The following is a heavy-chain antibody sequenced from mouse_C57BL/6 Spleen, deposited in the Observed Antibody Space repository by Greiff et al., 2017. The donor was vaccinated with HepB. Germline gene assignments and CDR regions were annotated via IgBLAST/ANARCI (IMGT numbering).Heavy chain of an antibody. V-gene: IGHV5-12*01. CDR1: GFTFSDYY. D-gene: IGHD1-1*01. CDR3: ARRYGWYAMDY. CDR2: ISNGGGST. Sequence: DVHLVESGGGLVQPGGSLKLSCAASGFTFSDYYMYWVRQTPEKRLEWVAYISNGGGSTYYPDTVKGRFTISRDNAKNTLYLQMSRLKSEDTAMYYCARRYGWYAMDYWGQGTSVTVSS. J-gene: IGHJ4*01.